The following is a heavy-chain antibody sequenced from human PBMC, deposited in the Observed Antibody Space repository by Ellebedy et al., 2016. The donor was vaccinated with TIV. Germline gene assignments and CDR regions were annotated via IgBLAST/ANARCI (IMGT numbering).Heavy chain of an antibody. CDR3: ARGGLSAAGPEYYLDY. D-gene: IGHD6-13*01. V-gene: IGHV4-59*01. CDR2: IYYSGST. J-gene: IGHJ4*02. CDR1: GGSISSYY. Sequence: GSLRLXXTVSGGSISSYYWSWIRQPPGKGLEWIGYIYYSGSTNYNPSLKSRVTISVDTSKNQFSLKLSSVTAADTAVYYCARGGLSAAGPEYYLDYWGQGTLVTVSS.